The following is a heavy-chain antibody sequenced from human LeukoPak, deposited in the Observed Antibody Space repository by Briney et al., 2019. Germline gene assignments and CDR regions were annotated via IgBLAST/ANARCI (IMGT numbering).Heavy chain of an antibody. J-gene: IGHJ4*02. Sequence: GGSLRLSCAASGFTVSSNYMSWVRQAPGKGLEWVSVIYSGGSTYYADSVEGRFTISRDNSKNTLYLQMNSLRADDTAVYYCARERQGAAGFDYWGQGTLVTVSS. CDR2: IYSGGST. CDR1: GFTVSSNY. D-gene: IGHD6-13*01. CDR3: ARERQGAAGFDY. V-gene: IGHV3-53*01.